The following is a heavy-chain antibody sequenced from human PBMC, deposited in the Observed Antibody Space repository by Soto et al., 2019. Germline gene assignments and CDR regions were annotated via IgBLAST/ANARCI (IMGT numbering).Heavy chain of an antibody. CDR3: ARHSQRLHYGMDV. J-gene: IGHJ6*02. Sequence: PGESLKISCKGSGYSFTSYWIGWVRQIPGKGLEWMGIIYPGDSDTRYSPSFQGQVTISADKSISTAYLQWSSLKASDTAMYYCARHSQRLHYGMDVWGQGTTVTVSS. CDR2: IYPGDSDT. V-gene: IGHV5-51*01. CDR1: GYSFTSYW.